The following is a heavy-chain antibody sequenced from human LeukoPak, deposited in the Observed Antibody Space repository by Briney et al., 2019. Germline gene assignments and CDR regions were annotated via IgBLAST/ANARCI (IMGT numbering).Heavy chain of an antibody. D-gene: IGHD2-15*01. CDR3: ARDRLDRKYLVGTANDY. CDR2: INCNSGVT. V-gene: IGHV1-2*02. J-gene: IGHJ4*02. CDR1: GYTFTGYY. Sequence: GASVKVSCKATGYTFTGYYIHWVRQAPGQGLEWMGWINCNSGVTDYAQKFQGRVTMTRDKSLTTVYMDLTSLTYDDTAVYYCARDRLDRKYLVGTANDYWGQGTQVTVSS.